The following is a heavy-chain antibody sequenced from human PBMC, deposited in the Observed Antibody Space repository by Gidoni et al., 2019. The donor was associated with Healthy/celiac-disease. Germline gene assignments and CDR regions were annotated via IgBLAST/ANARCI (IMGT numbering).Heavy chain of an antibody. J-gene: IGHJ4*02. D-gene: IGHD3-10*01. CDR2: ISSSSSTI. CDR1: GFTFSSYS. V-gene: IGHV3-48*01. Sequence: EVQLVESGGGLVQPGGSLRLSCAASGFTFSSYSMNWVRPAPGKGLEWVSYISSSSSTIYYADSVKGRFTISRDNAKNSLYLQMNSLRAEDTAVYYCARGGHGSGSYYISYFDHWGQGTLVTVSS. CDR3: ARGGHGSGSYYISYFDH.